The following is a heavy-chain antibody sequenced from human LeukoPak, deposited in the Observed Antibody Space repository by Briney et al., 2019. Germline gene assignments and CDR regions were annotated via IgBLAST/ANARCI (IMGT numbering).Heavy chain of an antibody. V-gene: IGHV4-39*01. J-gene: IGHJ6*03. CDR1: GGSISSSTYY. CDR3: ARLRNYYHYMDV. CDR2: IYYSGST. Sequence: SETLSLTCTVSGGSISSSTYYWGWVRQPPGRGLEWIVSIYYSGSTYYNPSLKSRVTISVHTSKNQFSLKLSSVTAADTAVYYCARLRNYYHYMDVWGKGTTVTVSS.